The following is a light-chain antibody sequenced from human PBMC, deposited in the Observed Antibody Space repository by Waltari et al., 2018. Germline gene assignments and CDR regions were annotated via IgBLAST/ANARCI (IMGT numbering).Light chain of an antibody. CDR1: HSLVHRDGNTY. CDR2: RVS. J-gene: IGKJ1*01. Sequence: DVVMTLSPLSLSVTLGQPASISCRSSHSLVHRDGNTYSLWFQQRPGQSPRRLIYRVSNRDSGVPDRFTGSGSGTNFTLKISRVEGEDVGVYYCMQATRWPWTFGQGARVEIK. V-gene: IGKV2-30*02. CDR3: MQATRWPWT.